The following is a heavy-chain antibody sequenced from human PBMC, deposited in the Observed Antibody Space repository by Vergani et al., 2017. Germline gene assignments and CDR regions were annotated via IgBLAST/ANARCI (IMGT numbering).Heavy chain of an antibody. Sequence: VQLLESGGSLKQPGGSVRLSCAASGFTFSTYAMHWVRQAPGKGLEWVAVISYDGSNKYYADSVKGRFTISRDNSKNTLYLQMNSLRAEDTAVYYCARGVYYDFWSALSSYYYYYMDVWGKGTTVTVSS. CDR2: ISYDGSNK. CDR3: ARGVYYDFWSALSSYYYYYMDV. CDR1: GFTFSTYA. V-gene: IGHV3-30-3*01. J-gene: IGHJ6*03. D-gene: IGHD3-3*01.